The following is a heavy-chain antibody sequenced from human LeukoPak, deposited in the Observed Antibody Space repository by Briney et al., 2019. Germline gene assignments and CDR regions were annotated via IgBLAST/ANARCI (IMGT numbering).Heavy chain of an antibody. D-gene: IGHD2-15*01. CDR3: ARETHCSGGSCYPGGFDY. CDR2: IYYSGST. V-gene: IGHV4-31*03. J-gene: IGHJ4*02. Sequence: SQTLYVTCNVSGGSISSGGYYWSWIRQHPGQGLEWIGYIYYSGSTYYNPSLKSRVTISVDTSKNQFSLKLSSATAADTAVYYCARETHCSGGSCYPGGFDYWGQGTLVTVSS. CDR1: GGSISSGGYY.